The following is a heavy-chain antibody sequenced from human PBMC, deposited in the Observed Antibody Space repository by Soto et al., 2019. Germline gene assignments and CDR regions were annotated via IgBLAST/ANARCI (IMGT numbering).Heavy chain of an antibody. V-gene: IGHV4-39*01. CDR3: ATSHKGYNWNYFDH. D-gene: IGHD1-1*01. CDR2: VFHTGFT. Sequence: PSETLSLTCAVSGGSVSGSYYYWAWLRQSPGKGPEWIGSVFHTGFTSYNPSLESRVSVSVDTSKSQFSLKLSAVTASDTAVYYCATSHKGYNWNYFDHWGQGALVTVSS. CDR1: GGSVSGSYYY. J-gene: IGHJ4*02.